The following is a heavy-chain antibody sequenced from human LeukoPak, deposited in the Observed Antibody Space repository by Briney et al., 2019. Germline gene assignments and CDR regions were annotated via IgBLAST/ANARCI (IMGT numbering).Heavy chain of an antibody. V-gene: IGHV3-33*01. J-gene: IGHJ4*02. CDR1: GFTFSSYG. CDR2: IWYDGSNK. Sequence: GGSLRLSCAASGFTFSSYGMHWVRQAPGKGLEWVAVIWYDGSNKYYADSVKGRFTISRDNSKNTLYLQMNSLRAEDTAVYYCARLGDYYDSSGSGGGFDYWGQGTLVTVSS. CDR3: ARLGDYYDSSGSGGGFDY. D-gene: IGHD3-22*01.